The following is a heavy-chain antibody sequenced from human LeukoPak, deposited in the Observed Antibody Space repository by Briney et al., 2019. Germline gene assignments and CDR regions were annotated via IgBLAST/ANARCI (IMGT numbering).Heavy chain of an antibody. D-gene: IGHD6-13*01. CDR1: GYILTTYY. V-gene: IGHV1-46*01. J-gene: IGHJ4*02. CDR2: INPSGGST. Sequence: ASVKVSCKASGYILTTYYMHWVRQAPGQGLEWMGMINPSGGSTIYAQEFQGRVTMTRDTSTSTVYMELNSLRSEDTAVYYCARRSSSWFYFDYWGQGTLVTVSS. CDR3: ARRSSSWFYFDY.